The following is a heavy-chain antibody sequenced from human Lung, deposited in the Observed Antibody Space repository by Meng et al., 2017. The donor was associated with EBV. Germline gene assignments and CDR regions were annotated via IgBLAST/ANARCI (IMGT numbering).Heavy chain of an antibody. Sequence: QLQIVQSGSELKKPGASVKVSCEASGYTFSTYGMNWVRQAPGQGLEWMGWINTNTGKPTYAQGLTGRFVFSLDTSVSTAYLQISSLKAEDTAVYYCARDSEAADYWGQGTLVTVSS. CDR3: ARDSEAADY. J-gene: IGHJ4*02. CDR1: GYTFSTYG. CDR2: INTNTGKP. V-gene: IGHV7-4-1*02. D-gene: IGHD6-25*01.